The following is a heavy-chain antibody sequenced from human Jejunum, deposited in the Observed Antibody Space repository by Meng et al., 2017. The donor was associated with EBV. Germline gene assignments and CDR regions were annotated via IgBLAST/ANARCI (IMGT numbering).Heavy chain of an antibody. CDR3: AKEGARRHCSITSCAQFDP. D-gene: IGHD2-2*01. Sequence: QVQLWQCALTGKEPVSSTKVSYQATGYCFTTDNIHWWRQAPEQRLEWMGLIISSNCNSHYSQEFQGRVTITRDTSASTSYMELSSLISEDTAVYYCAKEGARRHCSITSCAQFDPWGQGTLVTVSS. J-gene: IGHJ5*02. V-gene: IGHV1-3*04. CDR1: GYCFTTDN. CDR2: IISSNCNS.